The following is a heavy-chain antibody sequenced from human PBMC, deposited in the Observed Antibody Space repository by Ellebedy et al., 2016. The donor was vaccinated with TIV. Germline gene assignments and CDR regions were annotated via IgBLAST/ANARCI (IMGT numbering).Heavy chain of an antibody. CDR2: VSRRGCT. Sequence: MPSETLSLTCAVYGASLSDNYWSWIRQSPGKGLEWIGEVSRRGCTKYNPSFDSRVTISLDTSNNQFSLRLRSVTAAATAVYYCAAQNWNFYHWGQGALVTVSS. D-gene: IGHD2/OR15-2a*01. J-gene: IGHJ1*01. V-gene: IGHV4-34*01. CDR3: AAQNWNFYH. CDR1: GASLSDNY.